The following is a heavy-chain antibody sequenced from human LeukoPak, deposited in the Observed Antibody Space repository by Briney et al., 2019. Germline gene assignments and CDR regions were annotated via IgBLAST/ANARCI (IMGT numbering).Heavy chain of an antibody. CDR2: ISAYNGNA. V-gene: IGHV1-18*01. CDR1: GYTFTSYG. CDR3: ARVEYSSGWYGGYYFDY. D-gene: IGHD6-19*01. Sequence: ASVKVSCKASGYTFTSYGISWVRQAPGQGLEWMGWISAYNGNANYAQKLQGRVTMTTDTSTSTAYMELRSLRSDDTAVYYCARVEYSSGWYGGYYFDYWGQGTLVTVSS. J-gene: IGHJ4*02.